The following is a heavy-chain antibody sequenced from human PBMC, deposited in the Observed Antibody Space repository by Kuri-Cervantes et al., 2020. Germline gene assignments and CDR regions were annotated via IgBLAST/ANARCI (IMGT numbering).Heavy chain of an antibody. CDR2: IYYSGST. CDR3: ARQGYDFLTISSSYTSFDY. J-gene: IGHJ4*02. Sequence: SETLSLTCTVSGGSISSYYWSWIRRPPGKGLEWIGYIYYSGSTYYNPSLKSRVTISVDTSKNQFSLKLSSVTAADTAVYYCARQGYDFLTISSSYTSFDYWGQGTLVTVSS. CDR1: GGSISSYY. D-gene: IGHD2-2*02. V-gene: IGHV4-59*08.